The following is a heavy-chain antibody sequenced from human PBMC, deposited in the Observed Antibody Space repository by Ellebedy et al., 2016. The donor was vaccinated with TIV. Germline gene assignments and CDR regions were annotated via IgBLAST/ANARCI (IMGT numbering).Heavy chain of an antibody. J-gene: IGHJ4*02. V-gene: IGHV3-48*02. CDR1: GFTFSDYS. CDR3: ARDFRWAFDY. CDR2: VSGGGSNI. D-gene: IGHD4-23*01. Sequence: GESLKISCAASGFTFSDYSMNWVRQAPGKGLEWVSYVSGGGSNIKYADSVKGRFTISRDSAKNSLYLQVNSLRDEDTAVYYCARDFRWAFDYWGQGTLVTVSS.